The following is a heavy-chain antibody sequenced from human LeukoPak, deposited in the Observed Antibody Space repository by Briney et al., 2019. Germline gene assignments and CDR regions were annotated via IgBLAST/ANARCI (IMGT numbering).Heavy chain of an antibody. J-gene: IGHJ4*02. CDR2: ISGSSGST. CDR1: EFTFSSYA. CDR3: AKDYDILTGSEH. V-gene: IGHV3-23*01. D-gene: IGHD3-9*01. Sequence: PGGSLRLSCAASEFTFSSYAMSWVRQAPGKGLEWVSAISGSSGSTYYADSVKGRFTISRDNSKNTLYLQMNSLRAEDTAVYYCAKDYDILTGSEHWGQGTLVTVSS.